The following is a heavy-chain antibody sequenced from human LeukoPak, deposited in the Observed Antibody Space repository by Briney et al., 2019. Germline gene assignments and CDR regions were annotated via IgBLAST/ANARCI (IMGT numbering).Heavy chain of an antibody. CDR1: GFTFDDYG. CDR2: INWNGGST. CDR3: ARDNPYYYDSSGSFDY. D-gene: IGHD3-22*01. Sequence: GGSLRLSCAASGFTFDDYGMSWVRQAPGKGLECVSGINWNGGSTGYADSVKGRFTISRDNAKNSLYLQMNSLRAEDTALYYCARDNPYYYDSSGSFDYWGQGTLVTVSS. V-gene: IGHV3-20*04. J-gene: IGHJ4*02.